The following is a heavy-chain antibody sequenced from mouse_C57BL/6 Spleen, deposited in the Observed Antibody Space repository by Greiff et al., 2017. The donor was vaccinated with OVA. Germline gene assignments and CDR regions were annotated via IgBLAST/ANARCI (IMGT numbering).Heavy chain of an antibody. CDR1: GFTFSSYA. Sequence: EVKLVESGAGLVKPGGSLKLSCAASGFTFSSYAMSWVRQTPEKRLEWVAYISSGGDYIYYADTVKGRFTISRDNARNTLYLQMSSLKSEDTAMYYCTRGYDYETWYFDVWGTGTTVTVSS. D-gene: IGHD2-4*01. CDR2: ISSGGDYI. CDR3: TRGYDYETWYFDV. J-gene: IGHJ1*03. V-gene: IGHV5-9-1*02.